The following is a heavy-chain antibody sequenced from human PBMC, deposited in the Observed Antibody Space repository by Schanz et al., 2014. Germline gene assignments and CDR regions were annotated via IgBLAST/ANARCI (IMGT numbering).Heavy chain of an antibody. Sequence: DVQLVESGGGLVQPGGSLRLSCAASGFTFSDSWMHWVRQAPGKGPEWFSAISGSGRDTYYAASVKGRFTISRDNSKKTLYLQMNSLRPEDTAVYYCAKEDRNHNSDYVYWGQGTLVTVSS. CDR2: ISGSGRDT. CDR3: AKEDRNHNSDYVY. D-gene: IGHD3-22*01. CDR1: GFTFSDSW. V-gene: IGHV3-23*04. J-gene: IGHJ4*02.